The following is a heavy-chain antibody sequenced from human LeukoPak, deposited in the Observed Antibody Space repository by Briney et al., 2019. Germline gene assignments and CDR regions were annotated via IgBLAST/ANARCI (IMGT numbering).Heavy chain of an antibody. CDR1: GFTFSSYS. V-gene: IGHV3-21*01. D-gene: IGHD1-14*01. CDR3: ASGRPEGLDY. CDR2: ISSSSSYI. Sequence: GGSLRLSCAASGFTFSSYSMNWVRQAPGKGLEWVSSISSSSSYIYYADSVKGRFTISRDNAKNSLYLQMNSLRTEDTAVYYCASGRPEGLDYWGQGTLVTVSS. J-gene: IGHJ4*02.